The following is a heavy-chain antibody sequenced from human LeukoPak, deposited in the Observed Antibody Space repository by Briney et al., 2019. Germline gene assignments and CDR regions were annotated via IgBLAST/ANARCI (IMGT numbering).Heavy chain of an antibody. CDR3: ARVGIVVVIRRASDI. D-gene: IGHD2-21*01. Sequence: GGSLRLSCAASGFTFSSYWMSWVRQALGKGLEWVGNIKQDGSEKYYVDSVKGRFTISRDNAKSSLYLQMNSLRAEDTAVYYCARVGIVVVIRRASDIWGQGTMVTVSS. CDR2: IKQDGSEK. CDR1: GFTFSSYW. V-gene: IGHV3-7*01. J-gene: IGHJ3*02.